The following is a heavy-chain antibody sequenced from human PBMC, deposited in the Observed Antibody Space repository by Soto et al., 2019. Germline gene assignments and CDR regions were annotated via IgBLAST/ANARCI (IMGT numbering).Heavy chain of an antibody. J-gene: IGHJ6*02. V-gene: IGHV1-2*02. D-gene: IGHD2-2*01. CDR2: INPNSGGT. CDR3: ARRRVVPAETLYYYGMDV. CDR1: GYTFTGYY. Sequence: ASVKVSCKASGYTFTGYYMHWVRQAPGQGLEWMGWINPNSGGTNYAQKFQGRVTMTRDTSISTAYMELSRLRSDDTAVYYCARRRVVPAETLYYYGMDVWGQGTTVTVSS.